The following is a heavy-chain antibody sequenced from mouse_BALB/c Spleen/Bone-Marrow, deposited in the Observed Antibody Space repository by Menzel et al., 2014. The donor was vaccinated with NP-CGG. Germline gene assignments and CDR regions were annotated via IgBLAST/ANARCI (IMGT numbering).Heavy chain of an antibody. Sequence: EVKPMESGGGLVKPGGSLKLSCAASGFAFSSYDMSWVRQTPEKRLEWVATISSGGSYTYYPDSVKGRFTISRDNARNTLYLQMSSLRSEDTALYYCARQGNWDGYFDVWGAGTTVTVSS. V-gene: IGHV5-9*02. CDR3: ARQGNWDGYFDV. D-gene: IGHD4-1*01. J-gene: IGHJ1*01. CDR1: GFAFSSYD. CDR2: ISSGGSYT.